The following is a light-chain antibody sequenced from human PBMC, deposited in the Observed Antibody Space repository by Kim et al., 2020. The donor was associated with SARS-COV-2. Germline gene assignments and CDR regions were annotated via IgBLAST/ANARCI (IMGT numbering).Light chain of an antibody. CDR2: RDS. Sequence: SYELTQPLSVSVALGQTARITCGGNNIGSKNVHWYQQKPGQAPVLVIYRDSNRPSGIPERFSGSNSGNTATLTISRAQAGVEADYYCQVWDSSTEVFGGG. J-gene: IGLJ3*02. CDR3: QVWDSSTEV. V-gene: IGLV3-9*01. CDR1: NIGSKN.